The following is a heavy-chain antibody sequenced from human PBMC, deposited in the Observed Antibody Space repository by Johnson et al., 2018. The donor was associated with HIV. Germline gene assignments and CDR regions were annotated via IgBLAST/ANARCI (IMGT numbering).Heavy chain of an antibody. CDR1: GLIVSSSY. CDR2: IYSGGST. J-gene: IGHJ3*02. CDR3: ATTRWITMIVVALGAFDI. D-gene: IGHD3-22*01. V-gene: IGHV3-53*01. Sequence: VQLVESGGGLIQPGGSLRLSCAASGLIVSSSYMTWVRQGPGKGLEWVSVIYSGGSTYYADSVKGRFTISRDNSKNTMYLQMNSLRAEDTAVYDCATTRWITMIVVALGAFDIWGQGTMVTVAP.